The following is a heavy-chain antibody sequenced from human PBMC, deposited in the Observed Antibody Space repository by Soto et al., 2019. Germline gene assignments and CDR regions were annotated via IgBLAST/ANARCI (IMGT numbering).Heavy chain of an antibody. D-gene: IGHD1-26*01. Sequence: QVHLVQSGGEVKKRGASVQVSCKGSGYTFNRHGITWVRQAPGQGLEWMGWISGYNGDINYEQKFQGRVTLSSDTHTRTVYLELKSLRFDDTAVYYCARVRIVGAREIDFWGQGTLVNVSS. V-gene: IGHV1-18*04. J-gene: IGHJ4*02. CDR1: GYTFNRHG. CDR2: ISGYNGDI. CDR3: ARVRIVGAREIDF.